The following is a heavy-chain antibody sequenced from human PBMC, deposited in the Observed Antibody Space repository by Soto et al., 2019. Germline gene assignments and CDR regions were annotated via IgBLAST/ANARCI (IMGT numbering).Heavy chain of an antibody. V-gene: IGHV3-30*03. J-gene: IGHJ5*02. CDR2: ISYDGTNK. D-gene: IGHD2-2*01. Sequence: QVQLVESGGGVVQPGRSLRLSCAASGFTFSTYGMHWVRQAPGKGLEWVAVISYDGTNKNYADSVKGRFTISRDNSKNTLYLQMNSLRPEDTAVYYCALSTYCIGNSCPPGFDPWGQGTLVTVSS. CDR1: GFTFSTYG. CDR3: ALSTYCIGNSCPPGFDP.